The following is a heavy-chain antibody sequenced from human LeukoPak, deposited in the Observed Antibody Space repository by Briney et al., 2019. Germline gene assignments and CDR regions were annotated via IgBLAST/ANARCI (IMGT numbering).Heavy chain of an antibody. Sequence: GGSLRLSCAASGFSFSSHWMFWVLQAPGRGLEWVANIKQDGSEKYYVDSVKGRFTISRDNAKNSLYLQMNSLRAEDTAIYYCARYYDFWSSIDYWGQGTLVTVSS. D-gene: IGHD3-3*01. CDR2: IKQDGSEK. J-gene: IGHJ4*02. CDR1: GFSFSSHW. V-gene: IGHV3-7*05. CDR3: ARYYDFWSSIDY.